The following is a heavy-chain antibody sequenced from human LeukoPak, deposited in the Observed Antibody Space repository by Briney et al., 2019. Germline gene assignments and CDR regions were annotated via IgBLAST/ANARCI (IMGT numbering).Heavy chain of an antibody. CDR1: GGSISSYY. V-gene: IGHV4-59*01. D-gene: IGHD3-22*01. CDR2: IYYTGNT. J-gene: IGHJ4*02. Sequence: SETLSLTCTVSGGSISSYYWSWIRQPPGKGLEWIGYIYYTGNTNYNPPLKSRVTISVDTSKNQFSLKLSSVTAADTAVYYCARDRSPASSGHSYFHYWGQGTLVTVSS. CDR3: ARDRSPASSGHSYFHY.